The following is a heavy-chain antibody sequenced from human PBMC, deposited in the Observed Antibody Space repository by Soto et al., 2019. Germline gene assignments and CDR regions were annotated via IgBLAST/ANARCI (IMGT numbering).Heavy chain of an antibody. Sequence: ASVKVSCKASGSGFISSGIQWVRQAHGQRLEWIGWIVIASGQTNYAQNFRGRVAITRDTSTATAYIELTGLTSEDTAVYFCSADRPDIGVGWWVWGQGTTVTVSS. CDR3: SADRPDIGVGWWV. V-gene: IGHV1-58*02. CDR2: IVIASGQT. D-gene: IGHD2-15*01. J-gene: IGHJ6*02. CDR1: GSGFISSG.